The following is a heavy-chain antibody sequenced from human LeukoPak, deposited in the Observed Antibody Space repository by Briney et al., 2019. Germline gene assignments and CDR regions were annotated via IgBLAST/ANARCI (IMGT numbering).Heavy chain of an antibody. D-gene: IGHD3-16*01. CDR2: MKGTGET. Sequence: GGFLRLSCAASGLSFSSFAMSWVRQAPARGLEWLSSMKGTGETFYADSVRGRFTLSRDDSRNTVYLQLNNLRVEDTAVYYCARASWVSSADAVWWGQGTVVTASS. CDR3: ARASWVSSADAVW. V-gene: IGHV3-23*01. CDR1: GLSFSSFA. J-gene: IGHJ4*02.